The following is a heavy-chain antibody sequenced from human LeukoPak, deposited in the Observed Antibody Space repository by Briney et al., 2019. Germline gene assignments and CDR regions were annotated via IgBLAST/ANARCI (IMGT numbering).Heavy chain of an antibody. J-gene: IGHJ4*02. CDR3: ARDQRYCSGVSCYSGGPGY. V-gene: IGHV4-34*09. D-gene: IGHD2-15*01. Sequence: SETLSLTCVVYGGSFSGYYWNWIRQPPGKGLEWIEEINHGGSTYYNPSLKSRVTISVDTSKNQFSLKLSSVTAADTAVYYCARDQRYCSGVSCYSGGPGYWGQGTLVTVSS. CDR1: GGSFSGYY. CDR2: INHGGST.